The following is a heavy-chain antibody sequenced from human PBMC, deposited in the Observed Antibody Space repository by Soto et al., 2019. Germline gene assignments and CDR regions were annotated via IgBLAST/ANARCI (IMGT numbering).Heavy chain of an antibody. CDR1: GGSFSGYY. V-gene: IGHV4-34*01. CDR3: ARVGTGYGHRYYFDY. J-gene: IGHJ4*02. D-gene: IGHD5-18*01. Sequence: SETLSLTCAVYGGSFSGYYWSWIRQPPGKGLEWIGEINHSGSTNYNPSLKSRVTISVDTSKNQFSLKLSSVTAADTAVYYRARVGTGYGHRYYFDYWGQGTLVTVSS. CDR2: INHSGST.